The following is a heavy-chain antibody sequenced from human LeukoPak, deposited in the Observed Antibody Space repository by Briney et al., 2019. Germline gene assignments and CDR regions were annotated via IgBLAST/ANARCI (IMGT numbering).Heavy chain of an antibody. V-gene: IGHV3-9*03. CDR3: AKDKTRYYGSGTRVFDY. D-gene: IGHD3-10*01. Sequence: SLRLSCAASGFTFDDYAMHWVRQAPGKGLEWVSGISWNSGSIGYADSVKGRFTISRDNAKNSLYLQMNSLRAEDMALYYCAKDKTRYYGSGTRVFDYWGQGTLVTVSS. CDR2: ISWNSGSI. J-gene: IGHJ4*02. CDR1: GFTFDDYA.